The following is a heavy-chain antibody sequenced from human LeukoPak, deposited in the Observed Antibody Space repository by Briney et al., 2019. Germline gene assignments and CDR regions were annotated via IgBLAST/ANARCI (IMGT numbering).Heavy chain of an antibody. J-gene: IGHJ4*02. V-gene: IGHV3-23*01. CDR1: GFTFSSYA. Sequence: GGSLRLSCAASGFTFSSYAMSWVCQAPGKGLEWVSAISSSGGSTYYADSVKGRFTISRDNSKNTLYLQMNSLRAEDTAVYYCAKQRPYSGYDYGYFDYWGQETLVTVSS. CDR2: ISSSGGST. CDR3: AKQRPYSGYDYGYFDY. D-gene: IGHD5-12*01.